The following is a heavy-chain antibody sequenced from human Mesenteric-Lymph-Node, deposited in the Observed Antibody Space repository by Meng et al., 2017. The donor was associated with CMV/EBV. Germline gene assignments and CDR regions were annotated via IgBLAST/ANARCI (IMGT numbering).Heavy chain of an antibody. CDR2: VNPRNGGV. CDR1: GYTFTDHH. J-gene: IGHJ4*02. CDR3: AKSGRDFWTGFSSHFDS. V-gene: IGHV1-2*02. Sequence: ASVKVSCKASGYTFTDHHVHWVRQAPGQGLEWMGWVNPRNGGVNYSQKFLGRITMTRDTSISTAYMELTRLRSDDTAVYYCAKSGRDFWTGFSSHFDSWGQGTLVTVSS. D-gene: IGHD3/OR15-3a*01.